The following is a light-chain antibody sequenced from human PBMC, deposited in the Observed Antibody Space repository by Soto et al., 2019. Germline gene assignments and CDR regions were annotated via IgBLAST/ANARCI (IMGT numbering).Light chain of an antibody. Sequence: QSVLTQPPSVSEAPRQRVTISCSGSSSNIGNNGVNWYQQLPGKAPKLLMYYDDLLPSGVSDRFSGSKSGTSASLAISGLQSEDEADYYCAAWDDSLNGPVFGGGTKLTVL. V-gene: IGLV1-36*01. CDR1: SSNIGNNG. CDR2: YDD. CDR3: AAWDDSLNGPV. J-gene: IGLJ3*02.